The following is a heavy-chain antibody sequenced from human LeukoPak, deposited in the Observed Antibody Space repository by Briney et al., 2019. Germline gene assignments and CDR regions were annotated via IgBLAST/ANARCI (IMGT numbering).Heavy chain of an antibody. Sequence: PGGSLRLSCAASGFTFSSYAMHWVRQAPGTGLEWVAVMSYDGSNEYYADSVKGRFTISRDNSKNTLYLQMNSLRAEDTAVYYCARGSSTGWYHPFDIWGQGTTVTVSS. D-gene: IGHD6-19*01. J-gene: IGHJ3*02. CDR1: GFTFSSYA. CDR2: MSYDGSNE. CDR3: ARGSSTGWYHPFDI. V-gene: IGHV3-30*04.